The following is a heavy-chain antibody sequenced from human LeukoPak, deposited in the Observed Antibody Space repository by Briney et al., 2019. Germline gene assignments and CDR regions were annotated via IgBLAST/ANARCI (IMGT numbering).Heavy chain of an antibody. D-gene: IGHD1-26*01. CDR2: ISSSSSYI. J-gene: IGHJ4*02. V-gene: IGHV3-21*01. CDR1: GFTFSSYR. CDR3: ARHTGGSYYLPFDY. Sequence: GGSLRLSCAASGFTFSSYRMNWVRQAPGKGLEWVSSISSSSSYIYYADSVKGRFTISRDNAKNSLYLQMNSLRAEDTAVYYCARHTGGSYYLPFDYWGQGTLVTVSS.